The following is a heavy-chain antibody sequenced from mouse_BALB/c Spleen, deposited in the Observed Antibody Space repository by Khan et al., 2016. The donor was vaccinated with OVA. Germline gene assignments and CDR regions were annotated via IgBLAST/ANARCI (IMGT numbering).Heavy chain of an antibody. CDR1: GYSITSDYA. D-gene: IGHD1-1*01. CDR2: ISYSGST. Sequence: EVQLQESGPGLVKPSQSLSLTCTVTGYSITSDYAWNWIRQFPGNKLEWMGYISYSGSTSYNPSLKSRISITRDTSKHQFFLQLNSVTTEDTATYYCAIRRVYYGSSYGSYFDVWGAGTTVTVSS. CDR3: AIRRVYYGSSYGSYFDV. J-gene: IGHJ1*01. V-gene: IGHV3-2*02.